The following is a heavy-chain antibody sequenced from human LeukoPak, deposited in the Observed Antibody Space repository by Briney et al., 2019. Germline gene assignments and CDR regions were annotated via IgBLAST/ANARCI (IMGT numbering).Heavy chain of an antibody. J-gene: IGHJ3*02. CDR1: GYTFSTSA. Sequence: GASVKVSCKASGYTFSTSAVNWVRQAPGQGLEWMGWINTNTGNPTYAQGFTGRFVFSLDTSVSTAYLQISSLKAEDTAVYYCARDLALILAAADAFDIWGQGTMVTVSS. CDR3: ARDLALILAAADAFDI. V-gene: IGHV7-4-1*02. D-gene: IGHD6-13*01. CDR2: INTNTGNP.